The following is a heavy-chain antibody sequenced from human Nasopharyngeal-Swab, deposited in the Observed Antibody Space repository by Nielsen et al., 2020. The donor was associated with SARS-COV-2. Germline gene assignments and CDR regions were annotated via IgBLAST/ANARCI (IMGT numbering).Heavy chain of an antibody. CDR3: ARDTSVDIVLLYYGMDV. D-gene: IGHD5-12*01. J-gene: IGHJ6*02. Sequence: GGSLRLSCTASGFTFSSYWMHWVRQAPGKGLVWVSRIHIDGSSTSYGDSVKGRFTISRDDAKNTLYLQMNSLRAEDTAVYYCARDTSVDIVLLYYGMDVWGQGTTVTVSS. CDR2: IHIDGSST. V-gene: IGHV3-74*01. CDR1: GFTFSSYW.